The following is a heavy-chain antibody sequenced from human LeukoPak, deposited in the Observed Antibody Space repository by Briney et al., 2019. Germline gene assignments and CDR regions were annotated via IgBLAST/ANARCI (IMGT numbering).Heavy chain of an antibody. J-gene: IGHJ5*02. Sequence: SETLSPTCTVSGGSISSGGYYWSWIRQHPGKGLEWIGYIYYSGSTYYNPSLKSRVTISVDTSKNQFSLKLSSVTAADTAVYYCPSSTLSHNWFDPWGQGTLVTVSS. CDR2: IYYSGST. CDR3: PSSTLSHNWFDP. D-gene: IGHD5/OR15-5a*01. CDR1: GGSISSGGYY. V-gene: IGHV4-31*03.